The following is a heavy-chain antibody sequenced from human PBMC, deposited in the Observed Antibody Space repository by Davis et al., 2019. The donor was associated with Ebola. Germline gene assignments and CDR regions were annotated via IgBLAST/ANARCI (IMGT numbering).Heavy chain of an antibody. D-gene: IGHD6-19*01. CDR2: IKQDGSEK. CDR1: GFTFSGYW. Sequence: PGGSLRLSCAASGFTFSGYWMSWVRQAPGKGLEWVASIKQDGSEKYHVDSVRGRFTISRDNAKNSLYLQMNSLRAEDTAVYYCARGWFKSGMDVWGQGTTVTVSS. CDR3: ARGWFKSGMDV. V-gene: IGHV3-7*01. J-gene: IGHJ6*02.